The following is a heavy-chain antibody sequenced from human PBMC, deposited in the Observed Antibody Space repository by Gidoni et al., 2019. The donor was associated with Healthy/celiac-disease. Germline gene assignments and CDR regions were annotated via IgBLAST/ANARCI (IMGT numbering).Heavy chain of an antibody. CDR1: SSYA. V-gene: IGHV3-30-3*01. CDR3: AIGAMIVVVSPDLDY. J-gene: IGHJ4*02. Sequence: SSYAMHWVRQAPGKGLEWVAVISYDGSNKYYADSVKGRFTISRDNSKNTLYLQMNSLRAEDTAVYYCAIGAMIVVVSPDLDYWGQGTLVTVSS. D-gene: IGHD3-22*01. CDR2: ISYDGSNK.